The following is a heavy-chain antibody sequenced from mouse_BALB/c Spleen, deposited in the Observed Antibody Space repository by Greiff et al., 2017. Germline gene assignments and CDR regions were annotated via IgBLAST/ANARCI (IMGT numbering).Heavy chain of an antibody. CDR3: GWDGSSRYWYFDV. J-gene: IGHJ1*01. D-gene: IGHD1-1*01. CDR2: INPYNGDT. V-gene: IGHV1-37*01. CDR1: GYSFTGYF. Sequence: VQLKESGPELVKPGASVKISCKASGYSFTGYFMNWVKQSHGKSLEWIGRINPYNGDTFYNQKFKGKATLTVDKSSSTAHMELLSLTSEDSAVYYCGWDGSSRYWYFDVWGAGTTVTVSS.